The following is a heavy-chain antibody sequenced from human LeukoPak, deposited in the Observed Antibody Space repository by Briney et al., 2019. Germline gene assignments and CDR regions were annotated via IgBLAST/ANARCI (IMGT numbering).Heavy chain of an antibody. CDR2: INDSGRRT. J-gene: IGHJ4*02. CDR1: GFIFSTYR. V-gene: IGHV3-23*01. CDR3: SKDKFERGSGWVSGY. Sequence: GGSLRLSCAASGFIFSTYRMSWVRQAPGKGLEWVSLINDSGRRTYYADSVKGRFTISRDSSKNTVYLQMNSLRAEDTALYYCSKDKFERGSGWVSGYWGQGTLVTVSS. D-gene: IGHD6-19*01.